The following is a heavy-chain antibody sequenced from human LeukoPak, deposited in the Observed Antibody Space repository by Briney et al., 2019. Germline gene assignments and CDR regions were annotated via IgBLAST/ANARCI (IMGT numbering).Heavy chain of an antibody. Sequence: PSETLSLTCTVSGGSISSSSYYWGWIRQPPGKGLEWIGSIYYSGSTYYNPSLKSRVTISVDTSKNQFSLKLSSVTAADTAVYYCARHRGHIMITFGGVRPYYFDYWGQGTLVTVSS. D-gene: IGHD3-16*01. J-gene: IGHJ4*02. V-gene: IGHV4-39*01. CDR1: GGSISSSSYY. CDR2: IYYSGST. CDR3: ARHRGHIMITFGGVRPYYFDY.